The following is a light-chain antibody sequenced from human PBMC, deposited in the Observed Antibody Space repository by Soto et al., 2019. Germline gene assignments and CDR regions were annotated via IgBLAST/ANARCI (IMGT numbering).Light chain of an antibody. CDR3: QQSSSTPLT. J-gene: IGKJ1*01. CDR1: QSISGY. CDR2: AAS. Sequence: DIQMTQSPPSLSASVGDRVTITCRASQSISGYLNWYQQKPGKAPKLLIYAASSLQGGVPSRFSGSGSGTDFTLSIGSLQPEDFAAYYCQQSSSTPLTFGQGTKVEIK. V-gene: IGKV1-39*01.